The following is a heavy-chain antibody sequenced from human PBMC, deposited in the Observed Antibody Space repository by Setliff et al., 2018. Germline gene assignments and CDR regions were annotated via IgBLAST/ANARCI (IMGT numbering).Heavy chain of an antibody. CDR1: GYTFTNYD. V-gene: IGHV1-8*02. Sequence: ASVKVSCKASGYTFTNYDINRVRQATGQGLEWMGWMNPKSGNTGYAQKFQGRVTMTRNTSISTAYMELSSLRSEDTAVYYCARRGGWVVVTATNWFDPWGQGTLVTVSS. D-gene: IGHD2-21*02. CDR2: MNPKSGNT. J-gene: IGHJ5*02. CDR3: ARRGGWVVVTATNWFDP.